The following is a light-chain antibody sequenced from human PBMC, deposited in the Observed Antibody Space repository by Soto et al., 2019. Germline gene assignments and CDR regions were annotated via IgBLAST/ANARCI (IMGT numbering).Light chain of an antibody. CDR1: QSISTY. CDR3: HQTHTTFT. V-gene: IGKV1-39*01. CDR2: AAS. J-gene: IGKJ4*01. Sequence: DIQMTQSPSSLSASVGDRVTITCRASQSISTYLNWYQQKPGKVPKLLIYAASSLQSGVPSRFSGSGSGTDFTLTISSLQPEDFATYYYHQTHTTFTFGGGTTVEIK.